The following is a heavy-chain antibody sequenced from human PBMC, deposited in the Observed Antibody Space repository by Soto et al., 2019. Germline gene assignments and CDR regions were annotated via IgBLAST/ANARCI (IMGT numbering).Heavy chain of an antibody. V-gene: IGHV3-20*04. Sequence: GGSLRLSCVASGFTFDDYGMSWVRQVPEKGLEWVSGINLNGGTTHYADSVKGRFTISRDNARNSLYLQMNSLRAEDTALYYCAKSQSPMVRGVIEAFDYWGQGT. CDR2: INLNGGTT. J-gene: IGHJ4*02. CDR1: GFTFDDYG. CDR3: AKSQSPMVRGVIEAFDY. D-gene: IGHD3-10*01.